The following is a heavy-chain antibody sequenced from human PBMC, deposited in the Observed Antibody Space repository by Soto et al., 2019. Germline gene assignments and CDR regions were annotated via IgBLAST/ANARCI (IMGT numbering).Heavy chain of an antibody. D-gene: IGHD3-16*02. CDR2: ISSSGSTI. CDR1: GFTFSSYE. CDR3: ASIDFHYYYGMDV. Sequence: QPGGSLRLSCAASGFTFSSYEMNWVRQAPGKGLEWVSYISSSGSTIYYADSVKGRFTISRDNAKNSLYLQMNSLRAEDTAVYYCASIDFHYYYGMDVWGQGTTVTVSS. J-gene: IGHJ6*02. V-gene: IGHV3-48*03.